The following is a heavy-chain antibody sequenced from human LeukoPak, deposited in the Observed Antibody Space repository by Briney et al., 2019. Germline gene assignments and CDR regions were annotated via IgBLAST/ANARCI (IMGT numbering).Heavy chain of an antibody. CDR3: ARGYSSANWFDP. Sequence: SETLSLTCTVSGGSTSSYYWSWIRQPPGKGLEWIGYIYYSGSTNYNPSLKSRVTISVDTSKNQFSLKLSSVTAADTAGYYCARGYSSANWFDPWGQGTLVTVSS. CDR2: IYYSGST. CDR1: GGSTSSYY. J-gene: IGHJ5*02. D-gene: IGHD6-25*01. V-gene: IGHV4-59*01.